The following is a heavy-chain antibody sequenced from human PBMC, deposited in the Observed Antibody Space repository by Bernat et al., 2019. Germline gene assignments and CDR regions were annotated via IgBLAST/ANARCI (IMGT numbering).Heavy chain of an antibody. CDR1: GFTVSRNY. CDR2: IYSGGST. D-gene: IGHD4-17*01. V-gene: IGHV3-66*01. Sequence: EVQLVESGGGLVQPGGSLRLSCVASGFTVSRNYMSWVRQAPGKGLEWVSVIYSGGSTYYADSVKGRFTISRDNSKNTLYLQMSSVRAEDTAVYYCATDYGETDGNFKHWGQGTLFPVSS. J-gene: IGHJ1*01. CDR3: ATDYGETDGNFKH.